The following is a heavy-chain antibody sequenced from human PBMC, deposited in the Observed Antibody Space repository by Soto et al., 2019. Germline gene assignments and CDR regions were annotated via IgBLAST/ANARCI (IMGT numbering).Heavy chain of an antibody. Sequence: QVQLQESGPGLVKPSETLSLTCTFSGGSISSYYWSWIRQPPGKGLEWIGYIYYSGSTNYNPSLKSRVTISVDTSKNQFSLKLGSVTAADTAVYYCARSKSYYSSGWFDYWGQGTLVTVSS. V-gene: IGHV4-59*01. CDR1: GGSISSYY. D-gene: IGHD6-19*01. CDR2: IYYSGST. CDR3: ARSKSYYSSGWFDY. J-gene: IGHJ4*02.